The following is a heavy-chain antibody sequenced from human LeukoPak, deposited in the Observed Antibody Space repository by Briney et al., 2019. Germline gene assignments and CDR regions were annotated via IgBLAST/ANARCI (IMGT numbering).Heavy chain of an antibody. J-gene: IGHJ4*02. D-gene: IGHD2-15*01. CDR2: TCCGGGST. CDR1: RFTFSSYA. Sequence: GGSLRLSCAASRFTFSSYAMSWVRQAPGKGLEWVSGTCCGGGSTYYADSVKGRFTISRDNSKNTLFLQMNSLRAEDTAVYYCAKSRSGGRGNNFDYWGQGTLVTVSS. CDR3: AKSRSGGRGNNFDY. V-gene: IGHV3-23*01.